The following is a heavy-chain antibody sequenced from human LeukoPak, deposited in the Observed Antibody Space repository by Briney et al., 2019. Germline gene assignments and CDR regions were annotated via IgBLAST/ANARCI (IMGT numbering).Heavy chain of an antibody. V-gene: IGHV4-34*01. CDR3: ARLPPYYYYGMDV. J-gene: IGHJ6*02. Sequence: PSETLSLTCTVSGDSINNYYWSWIRQPAGKGLEWIGEINHSGSTNYNPSLKSRVTISVDTSKNQFSLKLSSVTAADTAVYYCARLPPYYYYGMDVWGQGTTVTVSS. CDR2: INHSGST. CDR1: GDSINNYY.